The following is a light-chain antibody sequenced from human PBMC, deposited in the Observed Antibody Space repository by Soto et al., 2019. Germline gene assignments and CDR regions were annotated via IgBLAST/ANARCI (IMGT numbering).Light chain of an antibody. V-gene: IGLV2-14*01. CDR1: SSDVGGHNS. Sequence: QSVLTQPASVSGSPGQSITISCTDTSSDVGGHNSVSWYRQDPGKAPKLMIYDVSNRPSGVSDCFSGSKSGNSASPTISGLQIEDEADYYCSSFTRSVSYVLGTGTKVTGL. CDR3: SSFTRSVSYV. CDR2: DVS. J-gene: IGLJ1*01.